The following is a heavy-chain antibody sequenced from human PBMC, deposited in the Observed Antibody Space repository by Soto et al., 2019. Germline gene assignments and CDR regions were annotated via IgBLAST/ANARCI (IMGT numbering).Heavy chain of an antibody. CDR3: ARDPPGSGWAFDY. CDR1: GFTFSTHA. D-gene: IGHD6-19*01. V-gene: IGHV3-33*01. J-gene: IGHJ4*02. Sequence: QPGGSLRLSCAAAGFTFSTHAMHWVRQAPGKGLEWVAFIWSDGSNKYYADSVKGRATISRDNSKRTVDLQMNSLRAEDTAVYYSARDPPGSGWAFDYWGQGTLVTVSS. CDR2: IWSDGSNK.